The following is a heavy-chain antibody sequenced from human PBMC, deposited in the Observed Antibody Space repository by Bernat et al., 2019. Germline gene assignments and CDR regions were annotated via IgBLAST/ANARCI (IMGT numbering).Heavy chain of an antibody. Sequence: EVQLLESGGGLVQPGGSLRLSCAASGFTFSSYAMSWVRQAPGKGLEWVSAISGSGGSTYYADSVKGRFTISRDNSKNTLYLQMNSLRAEDTAVYYCAKDQGGRIVGAADYFDYWGQGTLVTVSS. D-gene: IGHD1-26*01. CDR3: AKDQGGRIVGAADYFDY. CDR1: GFTFSSYA. CDR2: ISGSGGST. J-gene: IGHJ4*02. V-gene: IGHV3-23*01.